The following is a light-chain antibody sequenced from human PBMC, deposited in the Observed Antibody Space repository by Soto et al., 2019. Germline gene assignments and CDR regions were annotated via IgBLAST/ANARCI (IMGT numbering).Light chain of an antibody. Sequence: QSVLTQPRSVSGSPGQSVTISCTGTSSDVGGYNYVSWYQQHPDKAPKFLIYDVNNRPSGVPDRFSGSKSGNTASLTISGLQAEDEGDYYCCSYADSYTWVFGGGTRLTVL. CDR1: SSDVGGYNY. J-gene: IGLJ3*02. V-gene: IGLV2-11*01. CDR2: DVN. CDR3: CSYADSYTWV.